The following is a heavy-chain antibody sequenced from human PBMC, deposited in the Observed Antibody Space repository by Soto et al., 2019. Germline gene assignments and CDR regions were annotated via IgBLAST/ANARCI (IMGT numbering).Heavy chain of an antibody. J-gene: IGHJ6*03. CDR3: ARDFSSSSFYYYYDMDV. CDR1: GFTFSDYD. CDR2: ISSNGSTI. Sequence: GGSLRLACAASGFTFSDYDMSWIRQAPGKGLERVSYISSNGSTIYYADSVKGRFTISRDNDKNSLYLQMNSLRAEDTAVYYCARDFSSSSFYYYYDMDVWGKGTTLTVSS. D-gene: IGHD6-6*01. V-gene: IGHV3-11*04.